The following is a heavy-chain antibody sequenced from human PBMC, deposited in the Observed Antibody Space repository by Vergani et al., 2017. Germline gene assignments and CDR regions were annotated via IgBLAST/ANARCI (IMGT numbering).Heavy chain of an antibody. CDR2: INPYNGAT. V-gene: IGHV1-2*02. Sequence: QVQLVQSGTEMKKSGASVRVSCTTSGYSFTAFHIHWVRQAPGQGLQWLGWINPYNGATAYGQEFQGRVTMTWDTSISTAYLNFNRVTSADTAMYFCARDFRVDVTAEFEYWGQGTLVIASS. D-gene: IGHD3-3*01. J-gene: IGHJ4*02. CDR1: GYSFTAFH. CDR3: ARDFRVDVTAEFEY.